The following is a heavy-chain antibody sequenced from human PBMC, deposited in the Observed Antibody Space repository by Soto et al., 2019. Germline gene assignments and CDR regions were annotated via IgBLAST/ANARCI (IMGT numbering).Heavy chain of an antibody. D-gene: IGHD3-10*01. CDR1: GFTFISYE. CDR3: ARDRLSMVGGITYFFDH. V-gene: IGHV3-48*03. CDR2: ISTSSAAI. Sequence: HPGGSLRLSCVCSGFTFISYEMNWVRQAPGKGLEWVSYISTSSAAIFYADSVKGRFTISRDNAKNSVFLHLSGLRADDTAVYYCARDRLSMVGGITYFFDHWGQGTPVTSPQ. J-gene: IGHJ4*02.